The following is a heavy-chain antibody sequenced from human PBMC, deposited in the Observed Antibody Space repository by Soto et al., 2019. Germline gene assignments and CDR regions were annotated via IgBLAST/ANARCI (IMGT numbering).Heavy chain of an antibody. J-gene: IGHJ4*02. CDR1: GFTFSSYA. CDR3: ASESGY. Sequence: PGGSLRLSCAASGFTFSSYAMHWVRQAPGKGLEYVSAISSNGGSTYYANSVKGRFTISRGNSKNTLYLQMGSLRAEDMAVYYCASESGYWGQGTLVTVSS. CDR2: ISSNGGST. D-gene: IGHD3-3*01. V-gene: IGHV3-64*01.